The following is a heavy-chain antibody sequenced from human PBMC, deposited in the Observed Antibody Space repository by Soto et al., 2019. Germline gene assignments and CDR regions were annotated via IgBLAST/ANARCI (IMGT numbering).Heavy chain of an antibody. D-gene: IGHD1-26*01. Sequence: PGWSLRLSCAASGFTFSSYGMHWVRQAPGKGLEWVAVIWYDGSNKYYADSVKGRFTISRDNSKNTLYLQMNSLRAEDTAVYYCARDFLGSGSSNYLDYWGQATLVTVSS. CDR2: IWYDGSNK. CDR3: ARDFLGSGSSNYLDY. J-gene: IGHJ4*02. V-gene: IGHV3-33*01. CDR1: GFTFSSYG.